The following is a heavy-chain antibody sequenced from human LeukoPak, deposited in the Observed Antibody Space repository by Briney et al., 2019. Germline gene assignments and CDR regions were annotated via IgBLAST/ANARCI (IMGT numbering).Heavy chain of an antibody. CDR2: INPNSGGT. CDR1: GYTFTGYY. D-gene: IGHD6-19*01. J-gene: IGHJ5*02. V-gene: IGHV1-2*02. Sequence: GASVKVSCKASGYTFTGYYMHWVRQAPGQGLEWMGWINPNSGGTNYAQKFQGRVTMTRDTSISTAYMELSRLRSDDTTVYYCARDGKQWLRGGNWFDPWGQGTLVTVSS. CDR3: ARDGKQWLRGGNWFDP.